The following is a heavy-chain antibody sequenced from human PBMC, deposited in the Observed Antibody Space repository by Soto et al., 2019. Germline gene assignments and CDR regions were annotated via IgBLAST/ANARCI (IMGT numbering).Heavy chain of an antibody. V-gene: IGHV3-73*02. J-gene: IGHJ6*02. CDR2: IRSRANNFAT. Sequence: EVQLVESGGGLVQPGGSLKLSCAASGFIFSGSAIHWVRQASGKGLEWVGRIRSRANNFATSSAASVKGRFTFSRDDSKNTAYLQMNTLKPEDTAVYYCARGQGAAIGDYYYHGMDVWGQGTTVTVSS. CDR1: GFIFSGSA. CDR3: ARGQGAAIGDYYYHGMDV. D-gene: IGHD2-2*02.